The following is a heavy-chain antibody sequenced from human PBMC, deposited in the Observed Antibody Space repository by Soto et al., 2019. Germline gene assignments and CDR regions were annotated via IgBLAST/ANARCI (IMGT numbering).Heavy chain of an antibody. CDR2: IYWDDDE. D-gene: IGHD1-26*01. CDR1: GFPLTTSGLG. V-gene: IGHV2-5*02. CDR3: AHLAPGGTFHY. J-gene: IGHJ4*02. Sequence: SGPTPRHPTQTLTQTGTGNGFPLTTSGLGFGWILQPPGKALEWLALIYWDDDERYTPSLKSRLTITEDTSKSQVVLTMTNMEPVDTATYYCAHLAPGGTFHYWGQGTLVTVSS.